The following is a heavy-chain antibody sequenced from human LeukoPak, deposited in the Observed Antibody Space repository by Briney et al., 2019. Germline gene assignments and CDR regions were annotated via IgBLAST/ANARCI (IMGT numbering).Heavy chain of an antibody. CDR2: IYYSGST. Sequence: IPSETLSLTCTVSGGSISSSSYYWGWIRQPPGKGLEWIGSIYYSGSTYYNPSLKSRVTISVDTSKNQFSLKLSSVTAADTAVYYCARGRGYSGYEEPLKEYYFDYWGQGTLVTVSS. CDR3: ARGRGYSGYEEPLKEYYFDY. V-gene: IGHV4-39*07. J-gene: IGHJ4*02. D-gene: IGHD5-12*01. CDR1: GGSISSSSYY.